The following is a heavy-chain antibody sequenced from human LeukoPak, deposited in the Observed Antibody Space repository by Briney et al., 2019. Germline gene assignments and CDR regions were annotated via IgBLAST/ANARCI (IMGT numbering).Heavy chain of an antibody. Sequence: GSSVKVSCKASGGTFSSYAISWVRQAPGQGLEWMGRIIPILGIANYAQKFQGRVTITADKSTSTAYMELSSLRSEDTAVYYCARVGAAADWWFDPWGQGTLVTVSS. CDR2: IIPILGIA. J-gene: IGHJ5*02. CDR1: GGTFSSYA. V-gene: IGHV1-69*04. D-gene: IGHD6-13*01. CDR3: ARVGAAADWWFDP.